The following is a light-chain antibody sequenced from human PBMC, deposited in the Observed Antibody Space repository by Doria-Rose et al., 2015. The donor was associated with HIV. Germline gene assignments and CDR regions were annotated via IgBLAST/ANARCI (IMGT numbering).Light chain of an antibody. CDR1: QSVRTD. J-gene: IGKJ5*01. CDR3: RQYNNWPT. CDR2: GAS. Sequence: TQSPETLSVSTGESATLSCRASQSVRTDLAWYQHKPGQAPRLLIWGASTRATGIPARFSGSGSGTEFTLTISSLQSEDFAIYFCRQYNNWPTFGQGTRLDIK. V-gene: IGKV3-15*01.